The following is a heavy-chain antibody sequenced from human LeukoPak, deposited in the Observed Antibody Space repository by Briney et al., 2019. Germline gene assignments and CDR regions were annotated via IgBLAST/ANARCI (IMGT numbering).Heavy chain of an antibody. D-gene: IGHD2-2*01. CDR1: GFTFSSYD. V-gene: IGHV3-23*01. Sequence: PGGSLRLSCAASGFTFSSYDMSWVRQAPGKGLEWVSAISGSGGSTYYADSVKGRFTISRDNSKNTLYLQMNSLRAEDTAVYYCANLYQLPYPYFDYWGQGTLVTVSS. CDR3: ANLYQLPYPYFDY. CDR2: ISGSGGST. J-gene: IGHJ4*02.